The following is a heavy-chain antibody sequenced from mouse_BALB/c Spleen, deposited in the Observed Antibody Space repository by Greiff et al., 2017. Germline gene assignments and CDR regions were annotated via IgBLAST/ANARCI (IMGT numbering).Heavy chain of an antibody. CDR1: GYSITSGYY. CDR2: ISYDGSN. J-gene: IGHJ2*01. V-gene: IGHV3-6*02. D-gene: IGHD4-1*01. CDR3: ARDQRTGLDY. Sequence: EVQLQESGPGLVKPSQSLSLTCSVTGYSITSGYYWNWIRQFPGNKLEWMGYISYDGSNNYNPSLKNRISITRDTSKNQFFLKLNSVTTEDTATYYCARDQRTGLDYWGQGTTLTVSS.